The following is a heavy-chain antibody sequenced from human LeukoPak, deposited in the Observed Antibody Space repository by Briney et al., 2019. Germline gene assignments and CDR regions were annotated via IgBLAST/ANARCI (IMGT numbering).Heavy chain of an antibody. V-gene: IGHV3-7*01. CDR2: IKQDGSEK. CDR3: VRSGSYYIGFYFDY. J-gene: IGHJ4*02. CDR1: GFTFSSYW. Sequence: PGGSLRLSCAASGFTFSSYWMSCVRQAPGKGLEWVANIKQDGSEKYYVDSVKGRFTISRDNAKNSLYLQMNSLRAEDTAVYYCVRSGSYYIGFYFDYWGQGTLVTVSS. D-gene: IGHD1-26*01.